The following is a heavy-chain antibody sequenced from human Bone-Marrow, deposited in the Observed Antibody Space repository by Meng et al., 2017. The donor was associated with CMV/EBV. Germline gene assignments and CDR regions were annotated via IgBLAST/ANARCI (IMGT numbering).Heavy chain of an antibody. CDR1: GGSVSSGSYY. CDR3: ARGQFLEFDY. V-gene: IGHV4-61*01. Sequence: SETLSLTCTVSGGSVSSGSYYWSWIRQPPGKGLEWIGYIYYSGSTNYNPSLKSRVTISVDTSKNQFSLKLSSVTAADTAVYYCARGQFLEFDYWVQGTLVTVSS. J-gene: IGHJ4*02. CDR2: IYYSGST. D-gene: IGHD3-3*01.